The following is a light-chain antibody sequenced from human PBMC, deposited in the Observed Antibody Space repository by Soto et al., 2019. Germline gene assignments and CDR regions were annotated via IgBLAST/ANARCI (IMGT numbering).Light chain of an antibody. CDR2: EVS. Sequence: QSALTQPASVSGSPGQSITISCTGTSSDVGSYNLVSWYQQHPGKAPKLMIYEVSKRPSGVSNRFSGSKSGNTASLTISGLQAEDEADYYCCSYAGSSTSLVVFGGGTQRTVL. J-gene: IGLJ2*01. CDR1: SSDVGSYNL. CDR3: CSYAGSSTSLVV. V-gene: IGLV2-23*02.